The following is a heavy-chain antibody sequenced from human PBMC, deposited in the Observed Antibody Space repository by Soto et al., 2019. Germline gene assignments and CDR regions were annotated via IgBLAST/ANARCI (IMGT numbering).Heavy chain of an antibody. CDR2: FDPEDGET. V-gene: IGHV1-24*01. Sequence: ASVKVSCKVSGYTLTELCMHWVRQAPGKGLEWMGGFDPEDGETIYAQKFQGRVTMTEDTSTDTAYMELSSLRSEDTAVYYCARDAYSSGWYGLDFDYWGQGTLVTVSS. CDR1: GYTLTELC. J-gene: IGHJ4*02. D-gene: IGHD6-19*01. CDR3: ARDAYSSGWYGLDFDY.